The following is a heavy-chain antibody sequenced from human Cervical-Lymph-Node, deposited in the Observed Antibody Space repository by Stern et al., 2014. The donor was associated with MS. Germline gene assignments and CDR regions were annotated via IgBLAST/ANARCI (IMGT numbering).Heavy chain of an antibody. CDR3: AKARSTYSDSSGYFLVDH. CDR2: ITWDGGGT. CDR1: GFTFDEYN. J-gene: IGHJ4*02. V-gene: IGHV3-43*01. D-gene: IGHD3-22*01. Sequence: QLVESGGVVAQPGGSLKLSCAASGFTFDEYNMVWVRQAPGKGLEWVSLITWDGGGTYYADSVKGRFIISRDNTRNSLYLQMNSLRTEDTAFYYCAKARSTYSDSSGYFLVDHWGQGTLVTVSS.